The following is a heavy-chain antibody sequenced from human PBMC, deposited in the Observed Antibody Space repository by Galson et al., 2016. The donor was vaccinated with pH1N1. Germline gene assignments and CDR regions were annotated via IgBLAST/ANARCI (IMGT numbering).Heavy chain of an antibody. CDR1: GFSVSTSGVG. D-gene: IGHD5-12*01. Sequence: PALVKPTQTLTLTCTFSGFSVSTSGVGVAWIRQPPGKALEWLALIYWDDDKRYSPSLKNRPNITNDICKNQVVLTMTNMDPADTATYYCAHREVTITNAFDVWGQGTMVTVSS. CDR3: AHREVTITNAFDV. J-gene: IGHJ3*01. V-gene: IGHV2-5*02. CDR2: IYWDDDK.